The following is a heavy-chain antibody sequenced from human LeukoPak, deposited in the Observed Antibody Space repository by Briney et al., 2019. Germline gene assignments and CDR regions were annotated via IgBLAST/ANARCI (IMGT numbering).Heavy chain of an antibody. J-gene: IGHJ4*02. CDR1: GFTFSSYS. CDR2: VFGGGGT. Sequence: GGSLRLSCAASGFTFSSYSMNWVRQAPGKGLEWVSSVFGGGGTRYADSVMGRFTISRGNSKSTLYLQMNSLRAEDTAVYYCARTYTNNAGYYLYWGQGTLVTVSS. CDR3: ARTYTNNAGYYLY. D-gene: IGHD3-22*01. V-gene: IGHV3-53*01.